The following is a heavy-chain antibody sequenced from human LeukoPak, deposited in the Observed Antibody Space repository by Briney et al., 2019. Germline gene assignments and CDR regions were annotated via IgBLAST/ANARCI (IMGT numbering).Heavy chain of an antibody. D-gene: IGHD1-26*01. J-gene: IGHJ4*02. CDR3: ARDRGGSYSSIDY. CDR1: GFTFSSSA. CDR2: ISNNGGYT. Sequence: GGSLRLSCAASGFTFSSSAMSWVRQAPGKGLEWVSAISNNGGYTYYADSVQGRFTISRDNSKSTLCLQMNSLRAEDTAVYYCARDRGGSYSSIDYWGQGTLVTVSS. V-gene: IGHV3-23*01.